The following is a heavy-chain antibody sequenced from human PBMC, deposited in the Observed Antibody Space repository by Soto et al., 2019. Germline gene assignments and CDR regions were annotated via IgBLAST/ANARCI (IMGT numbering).Heavy chain of an antibody. CDR1: GFTFGDYA. Sequence: GGSLRLSCTASGFTFGDYAMSWFRQAPGKGLEWVGFIRSKAYGGTTEYAASVKGRFTISRDDSKSIAYLQMNSLKTEDTAVYYCTRDNLPDCSSTSCRSFHIWGQGTMVTVSS. D-gene: IGHD2-2*01. J-gene: IGHJ3*02. V-gene: IGHV3-49*03. CDR2: IRSKAYGGTT. CDR3: TRDNLPDCSSTSCRSFHI.